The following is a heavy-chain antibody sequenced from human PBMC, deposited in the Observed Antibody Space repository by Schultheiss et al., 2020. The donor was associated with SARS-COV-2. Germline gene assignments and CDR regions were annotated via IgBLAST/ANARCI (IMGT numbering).Heavy chain of an antibody. CDR2: IYYSGRT. CDR3: ARDVRYYDSSGYDAFDI. CDR1: GGSISSGAFH. V-gene: IGHV4-39*02. D-gene: IGHD3-22*01. J-gene: IGHJ3*02. Sequence: SETLSLTCTVSGGSISSGAFHWDWIRQPPGKGLEWVGSIYYSGRTYYNAALRSRVTISVDTSKNQFSLRLSSVTAADRAVYYCARDVRYYDSSGYDAFDIWGQGTMVTVSS.